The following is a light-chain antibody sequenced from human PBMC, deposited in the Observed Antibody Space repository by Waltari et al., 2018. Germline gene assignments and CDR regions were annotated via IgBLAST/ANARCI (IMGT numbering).Light chain of an antibody. Sequence: QSVLTQPPSASGTPGQRVTISCSGSRSNIGNTYVYWYQQLPGTAPKLLNYRNNQRPSGVPDRFSGSKSGTSASLAISGLRSEDEADYYCAAWDDSLSGRMFGGGTKVTVL. CDR3: AAWDDSLSGRM. CDR1: RSNIGNTY. J-gene: IGLJ3*02. CDR2: RNN. V-gene: IGLV1-47*01.